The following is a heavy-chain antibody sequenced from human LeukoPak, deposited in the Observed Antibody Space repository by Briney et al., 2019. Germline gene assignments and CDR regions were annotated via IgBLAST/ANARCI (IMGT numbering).Heavy chain of an antibody. CDR1: GGSISSYY. V-gene: IGHV4-59*01. J-gene: IGHJ3*02. D-gene: IGHD6-19*01. CDR2: IYYSGST. Sequence: PSETLSLTCTVSGGSISSYYWGWIRQPPGKGLEWIGYIYYSGSTNYNPSLKSRVTISVDTSKNQFSLKLSSVTAADTAVYYCATAYSSGWYSLAFDIWGQGTMVTVSS. CDR3: ATAYSSGWYSLAFDI.